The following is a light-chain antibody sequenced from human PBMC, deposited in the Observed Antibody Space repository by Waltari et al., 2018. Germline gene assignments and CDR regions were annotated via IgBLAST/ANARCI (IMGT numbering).Light chain of an antibody. V-gene: IGKV1-5*03. CDR2: GSF. CDR3: QQYNDYSTWT. Sequence: DIQMTQSPSTLSASVGDRVTITCRASQSISNWLAWYQQKPGKAPKALIYGSFSLESGVPSRFSGSGSGTEFTLTISSLQPDDFATYYCQQYNDYSTWTFGQGTKVEIK. J-gene: IGKJ1*01. CDR1: QSISNW.